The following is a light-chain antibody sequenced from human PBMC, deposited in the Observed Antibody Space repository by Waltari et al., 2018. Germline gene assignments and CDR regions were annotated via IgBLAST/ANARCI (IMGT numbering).Light chain of an antibody. CDR2: WAS. CDR3: QQYYSPPLT. J-gene: IGKJ4*01. CDR1: QSVLNSANNENY. Sequence: DIVMTQSPDSLAVSLGETAAINCTSSQSVLNSANNENYLTWYQKKPGQPPKLLIYWASTRESGVPDRFSGSGSGTDFTLTISSLQAEDVAVYYCQQYYSPPLTFGGGTKVEIK. V-gene: IGKV4-1*01.